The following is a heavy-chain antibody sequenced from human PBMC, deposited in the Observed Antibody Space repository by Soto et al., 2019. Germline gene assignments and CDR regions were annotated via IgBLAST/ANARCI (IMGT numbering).Heavy chain of an antibody. CDR2: MDPNSGST. CDR1: GCTFTTYD. D-gene: IGHD3-3*01. V-gene: IGHV1-8*01. Sequence: QAQLVQSGAEVRKPGASVKVSCKASGCTFTTYDINWVRQAPGQGLEWLGWMDPNSGSTGYAQNFQGRITMTRNISRNTAHMELSSLQSEDTAVYYCARERKFDFWRKGLDVWGQGTTVTVSS. CDR3: ARERKFDFWRKGLDV. J-gene: IGHJ6*02.